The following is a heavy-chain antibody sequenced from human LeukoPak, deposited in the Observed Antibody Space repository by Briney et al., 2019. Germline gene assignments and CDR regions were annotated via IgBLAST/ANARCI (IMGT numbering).Heavy chain of an antibody. CDR3: ARDPYSGSYSAYYYYYMDV. CDR1: GFTFSRYS. V-gene: IGHV3-21*01. J-gene: IGHJ6*03. CDR2: ISISSNYI. D-gene: IGHD1-26*01. Sequence: PGGSLRLSCAASGFTFSRYSMNWVRQAPGKGLEWVSSISISSNYIYYTDSVKGRFTISRDNAKNSLYLQMNSLRAEDTAVYYCARDPYSGSYSAYYYYYMDVWGKGTTVTVSS.